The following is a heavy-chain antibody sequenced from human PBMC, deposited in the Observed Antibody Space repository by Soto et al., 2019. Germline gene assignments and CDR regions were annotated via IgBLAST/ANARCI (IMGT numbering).Heavy chain of an antibody. Sequence: QVQLVESGGGLVEPGGSLRLSCVASGFTFSDYYMSWIRQAPGKGLEYVSYISNSGTTRYYADSGTGRFTISRDNANNSLFLQLNSLRVEDTAMYYCARAREPYFSLRPVDYWGQGTPVTVSS. V-gene: IGHV3-11*01. CDR1: GFTFSDYY. D-gene: IGHD4-17*01. CDR2: ISNSGTTR. CDR3: ARAREPYFSLRPVDY. J-gene: IGHJ4*02.